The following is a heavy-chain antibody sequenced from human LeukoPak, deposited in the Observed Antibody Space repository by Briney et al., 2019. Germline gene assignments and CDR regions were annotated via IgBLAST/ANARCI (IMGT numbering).Heavy chain of an antibody. J-gene: IGHJ3*02. CDR1: GYTFTGYY. CDR2: INPNRGGT. CDR3: ARLWGYYDSSGYPHAFDI. D-gene: IGHD3-22*01. Sequence: ASVKVSCKASGYTFTGYYMHWVRQAPGQGREWMGRINPNRGGTNYAQKFQGRVTMTRDTSISTAYMELSRLRSDDTAVYYCARLWGYYDSSGYPHAFDIWGQGTMVTVSS. V-gene: IGHV1-2*06.